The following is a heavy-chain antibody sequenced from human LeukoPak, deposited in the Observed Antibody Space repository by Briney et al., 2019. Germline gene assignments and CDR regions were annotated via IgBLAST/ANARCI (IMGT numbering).Heavy chain of an antibody. D-gene: IGHD3-22*01. CDR3: ARVRYSDSSVLTRKRSYYFDY. CDR2: ISTSGST. Sequence: SETLSLTCTVSGGSISSYYWSWIRQPAGKGLESIGHISTSGSTNYNPSLKSRVTMSVDTSKSQFSLKLSSVTAADTAVYYCARVRYSDSSVLTRKRSYYFDYWGQGTLVTVSS. V-gene: IGHV4-4*07. CDR1: GGSISSYY. J-gene: IGHJ4*02.